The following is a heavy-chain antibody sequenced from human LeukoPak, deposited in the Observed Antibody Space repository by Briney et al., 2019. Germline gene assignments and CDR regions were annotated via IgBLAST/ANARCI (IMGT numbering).Heavy chain of an antibody. D-gene: IGHD1-20*01. CDR2: IIPILGIA. CDR1: GGTFSSYA. Sequence: GASVKVSCKASGGTFSSYAISWVRQAPGQGLEWMGRIIPILGIANYAQKFQSRVTITADKSTSTAYMELSSLRSEDTAVYYCARHPKRYNWNDHYYYYMDVWGKGTTVTVSS. CDR3: ARHPKRYNWNDHYYYYMDV. V-gene: IGHV1-69*04. J-gene: IGHJ6*03.